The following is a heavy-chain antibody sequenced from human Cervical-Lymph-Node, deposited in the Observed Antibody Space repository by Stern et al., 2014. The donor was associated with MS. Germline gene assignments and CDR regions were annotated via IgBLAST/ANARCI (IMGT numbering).Heavy chain of an antibody. D-gene: IGHD3-16*01. CDR1: GYTFTNYY. CDR2: INPNGSVT. CDR3: TRAVGGVGSE. J-gene: IGHJ4*02. V-gene: IGHV1-46*01. Sequence: QLVQSGPEVKKPGASVMVSCKPSGYTFTNYYIHWVRQAPGQGLEWMGIINPNGSVTASAQKFQGRLTMTRDTSTTTVYMRLITLTSEDTAMYYCTRAVGGVGSEWGQGTLVFVSS.